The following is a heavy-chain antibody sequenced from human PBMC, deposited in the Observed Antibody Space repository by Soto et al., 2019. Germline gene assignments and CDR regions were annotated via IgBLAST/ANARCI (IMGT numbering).Heavy chain of an antibody. CDR2: INYSGST. CDR1: GGSIGSGSYY. CDR3: ARAGYDRDGGGYYYFDY. D-gene: IGHD3-22*01. J-gene: IGHJ4*02. Sequence: QVQLQESGPGLVKPSQTLSLTCTVSGGSIGSGSYYWSWIRQHPGKGLEWIGYINYSGSTFYIPSLKSRVTTPIDTSTNQCSLKLSAVAAADTAVYYGARAGYDRDGGGYYYFDYWGQGTLVTVSS. V-gene: IGHV4-31*03.